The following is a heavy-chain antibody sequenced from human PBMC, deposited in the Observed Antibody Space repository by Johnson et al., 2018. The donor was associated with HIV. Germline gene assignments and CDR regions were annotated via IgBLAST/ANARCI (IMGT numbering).Heavy chain of an antibody. V-gene: IGHV3-7*02. CDR2: IKQDGSEK. D-gene: IGHD1-20*01. CDR3: ARHNWNDLAFDI. Sequence: EVQVLESGGGLVQPGGSLRLSCAASGFTFSSYAMSWVRQAPGKGLEWVANIKQDGSEKYYVDSVKGRFTISRDNSKNTVHLQMNSLRAEDTAVYYCARHNWNDLAFDIWGQGTMVTVSS. CDR1: GFTFSSYA. J-gene: IGHJ3*02.